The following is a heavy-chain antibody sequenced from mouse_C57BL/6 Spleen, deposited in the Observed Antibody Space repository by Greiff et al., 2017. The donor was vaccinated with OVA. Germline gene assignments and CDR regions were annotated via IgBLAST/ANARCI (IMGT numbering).Heavy chain of an antibody. Sequence: EVQLQESGPGLVKPSQSLSLTCTVTGYSITSGYDWHWLRHFPGNKLEWMGYISYSGSTNYNPSLKSRISITHDTSKNHFFLKLNSVTTEDTATYYCARGGAGTMDYWGQGTSVTVSS. CDR3: ARGGAGTMDY. V-gene: IGHV3-1*01. J-gene: IGHJ4*01. D-gene: IGHD4-1*01. CDR1: GYSITSGYD. CDR2: ISYSGST.